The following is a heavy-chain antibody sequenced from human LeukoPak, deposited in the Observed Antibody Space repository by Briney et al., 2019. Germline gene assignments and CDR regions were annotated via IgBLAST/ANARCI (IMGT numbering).Heavy chain of an antibody. CDR2: INSDGSST. CDR1: GLTFSSYW. Sequence: GGSLRLSCAASGLTFSSYWMHWVRQAPGKGLVWVSRINSDGSSTSYADSVKGRFTISRDNAKNTLYLQMNSLRAEDTAVYYCARSRVIAAAELDYFDYWGQGTLVTVSS. J-gene: IGHJ4*02. CDR3: ARSRVIAAAELDYFDY. V-gene: IGHV3-74*01. D-gene: IGHD6-13*01.